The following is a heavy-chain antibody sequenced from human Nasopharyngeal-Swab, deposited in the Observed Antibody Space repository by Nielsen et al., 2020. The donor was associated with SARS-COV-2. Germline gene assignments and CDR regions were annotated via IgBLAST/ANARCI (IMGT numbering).Heavy chain of an antibody. Sequence: GESLKISCAASGFTFRSYGMRWVRQAPGKGLEWVAVIWYDGSNKYYADSVKGRFTISRDNSKNTLYLQMNSLRAEDTAVYYCARDQGYMDVWGKGTTVTVSS. CDR1: GFTFRSYG. CDR2: IWYDGSNK. V-gene: IGHV3-33*01. CDR3: ARDQGYMDV. J-gene: IGHJ6*03.